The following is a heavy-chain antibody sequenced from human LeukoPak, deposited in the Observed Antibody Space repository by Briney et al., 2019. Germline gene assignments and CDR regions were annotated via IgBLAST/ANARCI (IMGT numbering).Heavy chain of an antibody. V-gene: IGHV3-21*01. D-gene: IGHD3-16*01. J-gene: IGHJ6*02. CDR2: ISSSSSYI. CDR3: ARDWGYYYYYGMDV. CDR1: GFTFTGHT. Sequence: GGSLRLSCAASGFTFTGHTMTWVRQAPGKGLEWVSSISSSSSYIYYADSVKGRFTISRDNAKNSLYLQMNSLRAEDTAVYYCARDWGYYYYYGMDVWGQGTTVTVSS.